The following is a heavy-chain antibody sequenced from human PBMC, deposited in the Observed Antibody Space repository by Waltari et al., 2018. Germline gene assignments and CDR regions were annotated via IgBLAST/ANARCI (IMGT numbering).Heavy chain of an antibody. CDR2: IDHRGST. CDR1: GGSFSGPF. D-gene: IGHD3-9*01. CDR3: ARERSRDFDWLPNVLDV. V-gene: IGHV4-34*02. J-gene: IGHJ3*01. Sequence: QVQLQQGGAGLLKPSETLSLTSTVHGGSFSGPFWTWIRQAPGKGLAWLGEIDHRGSTHYNPSFRSRVTISVDTSKNQFSLQLNSVTAADTALYYCARERSRDFDWLPNVLDVWGLGTLVTVSS.